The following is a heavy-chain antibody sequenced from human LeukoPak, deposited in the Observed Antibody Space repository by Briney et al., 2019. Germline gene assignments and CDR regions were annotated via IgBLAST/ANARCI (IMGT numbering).Heavy chain of an antibody. Sequence: SETLSLTCTVSGGSISSSSYYWGWIRQPPGKGLEWIGTINYSGNTYYNPSLKSRVTISVDTSKNQFSLKLNSVTAADTALYFCARHSYDRSGFYYAGLDYWGQGTLVTVSS. V-gene: IGHV4-39*01. J-gene: IGHJ4*02. CDR3: ARHSYDRSGFYYAGLDY. D-gene: IGHD3-22*01. CDR1: GGSISSSSYY. CDR2: INYSGNT.